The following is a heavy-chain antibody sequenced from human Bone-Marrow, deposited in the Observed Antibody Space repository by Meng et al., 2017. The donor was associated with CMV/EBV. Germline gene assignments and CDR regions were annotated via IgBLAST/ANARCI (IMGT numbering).Heavy chain of an antibody. CDR2: INPKSGAT. J-gene: IGHJ6*02. CDR1: GYTFTGYY. D-gene: IGHD6-19*01. V-gene: IGHV1-2*02. Sequence: ASVKVSCKASGYTFTGYYMHWVRQAPGQGLEWMGWINPKSGATESAQKFQGRVTMTRDTSISTAYMELSRLRPDDTAVYYCARWEGRGWDGTAYYYGMDVWGQGTTVTVSS. CDR3: ARWEGRGWDGTAYYYGMDV.